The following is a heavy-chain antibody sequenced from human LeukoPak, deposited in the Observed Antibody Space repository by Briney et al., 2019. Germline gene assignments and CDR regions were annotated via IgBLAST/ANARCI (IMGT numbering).Heavy chain of an antibody. D-gene: IGHD5-24*01. CDR1: GFTFSSYA. CDR2: ISGSGGST. CDR3: AKDQVATTILGD. J-gene: IGHJ4*02. V-gene: IGHV3-23*01. Sequence: PGGSLRLSCAASGFTFSSYAMSWFRQAPGKGLEWVSAISGSGGSTYYADSVKGRFTISRDNSKNTLYLQMNSLRAEDTAVYYCAKDQVATTILGDWGQGTLVTVSS.